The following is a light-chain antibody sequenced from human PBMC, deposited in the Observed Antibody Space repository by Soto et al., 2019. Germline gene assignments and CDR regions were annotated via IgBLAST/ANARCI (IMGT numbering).Light chain of an antibody. CDR2: HVS. CDR1: QSISNW. J-gene: IGKJ4*01. V-gene: IGKV1-5*01. Sequence: IQMTQSPSPLPSSVRDRVTVTCRASQSISNWLAWYQQKPGTAPKLLIYHVSTLESGVPSRFSGSGSGTEFSLTIIRLEPEDFAVYYCQQFSRNPLTFGGGTKVDIK. CDR3: QQFSRNPLT.